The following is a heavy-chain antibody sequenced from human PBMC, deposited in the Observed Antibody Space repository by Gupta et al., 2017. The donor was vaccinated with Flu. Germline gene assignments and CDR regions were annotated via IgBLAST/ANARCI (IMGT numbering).Heavy chain of an antibody. CDR1: GFTVSSVW. Sequence: EVQLVASGGGFVKPGGSLRLSCSCSGFTVSSVWVSWVRQAPGKGLEWVARIKSSAFGGTTDYSAPVKDRFTISRDDSKNTLFLQMSGLRPEDTAVYYCATRPLGGGWFHWGQGTLVTVSS. D-gene: IGHD6-19*01. J-gene: IGHJ4*02. V-gene: IGHV3-15*01. CDR2: IKSSAFGGTT. CDR3: ATRPLGGGWFH.